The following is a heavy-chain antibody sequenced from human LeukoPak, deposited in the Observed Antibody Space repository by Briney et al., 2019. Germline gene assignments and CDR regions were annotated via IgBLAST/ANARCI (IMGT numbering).Heavy chain of an antibody. V-gene: IGHV3-30*03. CDR1: GFTFSSYG. D-gene: IGHD3-3*01. Sequence: PGGSLRLSCAASGFTFSSYGMHWVRQAPGKGLEWVAVISYDGSNKYYADSVKGRFTISRDNSKNTLYLLMNSLRADDTAVYYCARRTWEWGFFDNWGQGTLVTVSS. J-gene: IGHJ4*02. CDR2: ISYDGSNK. CDR3: ARRTWEWGFFDN.